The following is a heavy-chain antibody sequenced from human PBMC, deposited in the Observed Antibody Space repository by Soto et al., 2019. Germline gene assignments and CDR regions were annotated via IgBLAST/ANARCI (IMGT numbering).Heavy chain of an antibody. D-gene: IGHD3-22*01. Sequence: PSETLSLTCAVSGGSISSSNWWSWVRQPPGKGLEWIGEIYHSGSTNYNPSLKSRVTISVDKSKNQFSLKLSSVTAADTAVYYCARDVGYYDRDDAFDIWGQGTMVTVSS. CDR1: GGSISSSNW. CDR3: ARDVGYYDRDDAFDI. CDR2: IYHSGST. J-gene: IGHJ3*02. V-gene: IGHV4-4*02.